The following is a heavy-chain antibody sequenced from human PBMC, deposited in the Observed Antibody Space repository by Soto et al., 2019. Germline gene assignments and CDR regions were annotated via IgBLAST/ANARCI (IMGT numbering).Heavy chain of an antibody. J-gene: IGHJ4*02. V-gene: IGHV3-53*01. CDR3: ARGLNDDS. CDR1: GFSIGGNP. CDR2: IHTVGST. D-gene: IGHD1-1*01. Sequence: PGGSLRLSCEVSGFSIGGNPMSWVRQAPGQGLEWVASIHTVGSTYYADSVQSRFTISRDNSKNTLFLQMNSLRVGDTAIYFCARGLNDDSWGQGTLVTVSS.